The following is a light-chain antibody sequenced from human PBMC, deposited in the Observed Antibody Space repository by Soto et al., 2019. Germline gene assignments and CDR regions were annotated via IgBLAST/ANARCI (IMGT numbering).Light chain of an antibody. CDR3: QQSYSTPPWT. CDR2: AAS. V-gene: IGKV1-39*01. CDR1: QSISSY. J-gene: IGKJ1*01. Sequence: DIPMTQSPSSLSASVGDRVTITCRASQSISSYLNWYQQKPGKAPKLLIYAASSLQSGVPSRFSGSGSGTDFTLTISSRQPEDFATYYCQQSYSTPPWTFGQGTKVEIK.